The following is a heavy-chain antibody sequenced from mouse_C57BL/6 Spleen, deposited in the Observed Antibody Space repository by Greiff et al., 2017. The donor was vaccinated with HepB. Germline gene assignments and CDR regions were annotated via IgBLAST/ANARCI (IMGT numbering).Heavy chain of an antibody. CDR2: ISDGGSYT. J-gene: IGHJ3*01. D-gene: IGHD3-2*02. V-gene: IGHV5-4*01. Sequence: EVQGVESGGGLVKPGGSLKLSCAASGFTFSSYAMSWVRQTPEKRLEWVATISDGGSYTYYPDNVKGRFTISRDNAKNHLYLQMSHLKSADTAMYDCARDSAGARWFGGQGTLVTVAA. CDR1: GFTFSSYA. CDR3: ARDSAGARWF.